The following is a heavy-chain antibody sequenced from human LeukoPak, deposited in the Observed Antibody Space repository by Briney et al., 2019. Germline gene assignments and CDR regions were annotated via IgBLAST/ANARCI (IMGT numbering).Heavy chain of an antibody. D-gene: IGHD5-12*01. CDR2: INPSGGST. CDR1: GYTFTSYY. CDR3: ARRATGISPYYYYMDV. V-gene: IGHV1-46*01. Sequence: ASVKVSCKASGYTFTSYYMHWVRQAPGQGLEWRGIINPSGGSTSYAQKFQGRVTMTRDTSTSTVYMELSSLRSEDTAVYYCARRATGISPYYYYMDVWGKGTTVTVSS. J-gene: IGHJ6*03.